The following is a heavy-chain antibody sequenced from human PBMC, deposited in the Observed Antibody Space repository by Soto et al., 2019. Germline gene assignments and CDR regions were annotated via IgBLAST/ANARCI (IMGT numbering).Heavy chain of an antibody. J-gene: IGHJ4*02. D-gene: IGHD1-26*01. CDR3: ARDGGRNSGGIDY. CDR1: GGTFSSYS. Sequence: QVQLVQSGAEVKKPVSSVKVSCKASGGTFSSYSINWVRQAPGQGLEWMGEIIPIFGTANYAQKFQGRVTITAYESTSTAYMELGSLISEDTAVYYCARDGGRNSGGIDYWGQGTLVTVSS. CDR2: IIPIFGTA. V-gene: IGHV1-69*01.